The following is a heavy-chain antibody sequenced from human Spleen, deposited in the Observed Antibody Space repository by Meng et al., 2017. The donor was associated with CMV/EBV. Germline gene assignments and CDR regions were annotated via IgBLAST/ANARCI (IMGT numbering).Heavy chain of an antibody. J-gene: IGHJ4*02. CDR2: ISYDGSNK. V-gene: IGHV3-30*03. CDR3: ARTPTYYDFWSGDRPGSHFDY. D-gene: IGHD3-3*01. Sequence: GESLKISCAASGFTFSSYSMNWVRQAPGKGLEWVAVISYDGSNKYYADSVKGRFTISRDNSKNTLYLQMNSLRTEDMAVYYCARTPTYYDFWSGDRPGSHFDYWGQGTLVTVSS. CDR1: GFTFSSYS.